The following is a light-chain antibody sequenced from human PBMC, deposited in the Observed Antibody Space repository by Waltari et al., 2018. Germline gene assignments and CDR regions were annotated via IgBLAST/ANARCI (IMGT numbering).Light chain of an antibody. CDR2: GIN. J-gene: IGLJ3*02. CDR3: LLSIGGAWV. CDR1: TGAVTSGYD. Sequence: QTVVTQEPSLTVSPGGTVTLTCASSTGAVTSGYDPHWFQQKPGQAPRPPLSGINNKHPWTPGRSSGSLRGGKAALTLSGVQPEDEADYYCLLSIGGAWVFGGGTKLTVL. V-gene: IGLV7-43*01.